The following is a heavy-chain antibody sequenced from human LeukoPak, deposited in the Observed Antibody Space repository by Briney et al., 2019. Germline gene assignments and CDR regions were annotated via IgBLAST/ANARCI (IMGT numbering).Heavy chain of an antibody. CDR3: ATSPGDRGLKYYYDSSEGTDAFDI. Sequence: GASVKVSCKASGYTFTSYGISWVRQAPGQGLEWMGWISAYNGNTNYAQKLQGRVTMTTDTSTSTAYMELRSLRSDDTAVYYCATSPGDRGLKYYYDSSEGTDAFDIWGQGTMVTVSS. D-gene: IGHD3-22*01. CDR1: GYTFTSYG. J-gene: IGHJ3*02. CDR2: ISAYNGNT. V-gene: IGHV1-18*01.